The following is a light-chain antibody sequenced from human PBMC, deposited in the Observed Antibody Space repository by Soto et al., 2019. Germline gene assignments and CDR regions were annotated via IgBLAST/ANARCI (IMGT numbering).Light chain of an antibody. J-gene: IGLJ3*02. CDR3: SSYTPRSRL. CDR2: EVS. V-gene: IGLV2-14*01. CDR1: SSDVGGYNY. Sequence: QSVLTQPASVSGSPGQSITISCTGTSSDVGGYNYVSWYQQHPGKAPKLIIYEVSNRPSGVSNRFSGSKSGNTASLTISGLQAEDEADYYCSSYTPRSRLFGGGTKLTVL.